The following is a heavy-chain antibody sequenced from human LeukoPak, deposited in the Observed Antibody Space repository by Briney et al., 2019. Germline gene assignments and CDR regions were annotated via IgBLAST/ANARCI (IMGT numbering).Heavy chain of an antibody. CDR2: IYYSGST. Sequence: SETLSLTCTVSGGSISSYYWSWIRQPPGKGLEWIGYIYYSGSTNYNPSLKSRVTISVDTSKNLFSLKLYSVTAADTAVYYCARHAGADGSNWSYFDYWGQGTLVTVSS. CDR3: ARHAGADGSNWSYFDY. CDR1: GGSISSYY. J-gene: IGHJ4*02. V-gene: IGHV4-59*08. D-gene: IGHD6-13*01.